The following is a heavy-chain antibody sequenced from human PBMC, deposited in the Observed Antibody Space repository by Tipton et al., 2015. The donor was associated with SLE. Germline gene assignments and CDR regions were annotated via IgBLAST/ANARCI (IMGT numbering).Heavy chain of an antibody. J-gene: IGHJ4*02. CDR3: ARLETGTTSNFDY. V-gene: IGHV4-38-2*01. CDR2: IYHSGST. Sequence: TLSLTCAVSGYSISSGYYWGGIRQPPGKGLEWIGSIYHSGSTYYTPSPKSRVTISVDTSKNQFSPKLSSVTAADTAVYYCARLETGTTSNFDYWGQGTLVTVSS. CDR1: GYSISSGYY. D-gene: IGHD1-1*01.